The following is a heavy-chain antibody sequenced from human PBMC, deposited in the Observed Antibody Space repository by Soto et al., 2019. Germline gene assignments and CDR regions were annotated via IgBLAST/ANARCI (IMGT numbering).Heavy chain of an antibody. CDR2: VYATGTT. CDR3: VRDGSKSLRDWFDP. V-gene: IGHV4-4*07. Sequence: SETLSLTCHVSGRSIRTFYWACIRTTAWNCLEWMVRVYATGTTDYNPSLRSLVAMSVDISKKTFSLRLRSVTGADSGVYYCVRDGSKSLRDWFDPWGQGRLITISS. J-gene: IGHJ5*02. CDR1: GRSIRTFY.